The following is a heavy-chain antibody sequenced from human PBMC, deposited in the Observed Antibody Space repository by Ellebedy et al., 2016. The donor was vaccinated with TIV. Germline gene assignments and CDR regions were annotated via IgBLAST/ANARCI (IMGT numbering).Heavy chain of an antibody. CDR2: VSYDGINK. Sequence: GGSLRLSCAASGFTFTSYAMHWVRQAPGKGLEWVAIVSYDGINKYYADSVKGRFTISRDNSKSTLSLQMNSLRVEDTALHYCARRATVSYYGIDLWGQGTTVTVSS. V-gene: IGHV3-30-3*01. D-gene: IGHD3-10*01. J-gene: IGHJ6*02. CDR3: ARRATVSYYGIDL. CDR1: GFTFTSYA.